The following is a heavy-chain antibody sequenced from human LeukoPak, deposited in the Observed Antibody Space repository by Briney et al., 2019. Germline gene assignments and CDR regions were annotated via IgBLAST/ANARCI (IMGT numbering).Heavy chain of an antibody. D-gene: IGHD3-22*01. CDR2: ISSSGSTI. J-gene: IGHJ4*02. Sequence: GGSLRLSCAASGFTFSSYEMNWVRQAPGKGLEWVSYISSSGSTIYYADSVKGRFTISRDNAKNSLYVQMNSLRAKDTAVYYCARDAYDSSGYFPFGNWGQGTLVTVSS. CDR3: ARDAYDSSGYFPFGN. V-gene: IGHV3-48*03. CDR1: GFTFSSYE.